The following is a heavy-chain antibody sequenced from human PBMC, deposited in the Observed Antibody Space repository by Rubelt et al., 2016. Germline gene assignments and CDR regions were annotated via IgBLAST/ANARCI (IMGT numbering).Heavy chain of an antibody. J-gene: IGHJ4*02. Sequence: EVQLVESGGGLVQPGRSLRLSCAASGFTFDDYAMHWVRQAPGKGLEWVSGISWNSGSIGYAVSVKGRFTICRDNAKNSRYLQMNSLRAEDTAVYYCARAPNRGSSYWGQGTLVTVSS. V-gene: IGHV3-9*01. CDR2: ISWNSGSI. CDR1: GFTFDDYA. D-gene: IGHD7-27*01. CDR3: ARAPNRGSSY.